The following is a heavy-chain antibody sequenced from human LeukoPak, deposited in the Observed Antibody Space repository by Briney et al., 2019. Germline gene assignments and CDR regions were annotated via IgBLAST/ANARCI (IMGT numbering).Heavy chain of an antibody. CDR3: GRDERGYYNSSGFYGAIDF. Sequence: GRSLRLSCAASGFTFNSYAMNWVRQAPGKGLEWVAFIWYDGSNKYYADSVKGRFTFSRDNSKNTVYLQMNSLRAEDTAVYYCGRDERGYYNSSGFYGAIDFWGQGTLVTVSS. CDR2: IWYDGSNK. CDR1: GFTFNSYA. V-gene: IGHV3-33*01. D-gene: IGHD3-22*01. J-gene: IGHJ4*02.